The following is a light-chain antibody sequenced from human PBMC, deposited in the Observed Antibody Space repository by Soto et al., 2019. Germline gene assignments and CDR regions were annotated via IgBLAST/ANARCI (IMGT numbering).Light chain of an antibody. CDR3: EDYGGSPQYS. V-gene: IGKV3-20*01. CDR2: GAS. CDR1: QSVTSTY. Sequence: EIVLTQSPGTLSLSPGERATLSCRASQSVTSTYLAWYQQKPGQAPSLLIYGASSRATGKPARFSGSGSGTDFGLNSSILKLEVFAVDYCEDYGGSPQYSFGQGAKLEIK. J-gene: IGKJ2*03.